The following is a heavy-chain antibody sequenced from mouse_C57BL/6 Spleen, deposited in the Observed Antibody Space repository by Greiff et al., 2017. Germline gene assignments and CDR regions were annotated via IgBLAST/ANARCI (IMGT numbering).Heavy chain of an antibody. J-gene: IGHJ4*01. CDR3: ARPAYYSNYGAMDY. D-gene: IGHD2-5*01. CDR2: IYPRSGNT. V-gene: IGHV1-81*01. Sequence: QVQLQQSGAELARPGASVKLSCKASGYTFTSYGISWVKQRTGQGLEWIGEIYPRSGNTYYNEKFKGKATLTADKSSSPAYMELRSLTSEDSAVYVCARPAYYSNYGAMDYWGQGTSVTVSS. CDR1: GYTFTSYG.